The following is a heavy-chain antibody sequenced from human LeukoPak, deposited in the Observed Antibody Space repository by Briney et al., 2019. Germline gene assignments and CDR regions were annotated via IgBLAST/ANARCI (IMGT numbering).Heavy chain of an antibody. CDR1: GGSISSYY. CDR3: AREAVAGLFDY. J-gene: IGHJ4*02. CDR2: IYYSGST. V-gene: IGHV4-59*12. Sequence: SETLSLTCTVSGGSISSYYWSWIRQPPGKGLEWIGYIYYSGSTNYNPSLKSRVTMSVDTSKNQFSLKLSSVTAADTAVYYCAREAVAGLFDYWGQGTLVTVSS. D-gene: IGHD6-19*01.